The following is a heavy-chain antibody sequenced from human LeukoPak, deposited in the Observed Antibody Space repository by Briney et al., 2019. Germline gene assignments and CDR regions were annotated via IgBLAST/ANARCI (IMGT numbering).Heavy chain of an antibody. Sequence: SETLSLTCTVSGGSISSYYWSWIRQPAGKGLEWIGRIYTSGSTNYNPSLKSRVTMSVDTSKNQFSLKLSSVTAADTAMYYCARDEGYSYGYRGAFDIRGQGTMVTVSS. J-gene: IGHJ3*02. CDR1: GGSISSYY. CDR2: IYTSGST. V-gene: IGHV4-4*07. D-gene: IGHD5-18*01. CDR3: ARDEGYSYGYRGAFDI.